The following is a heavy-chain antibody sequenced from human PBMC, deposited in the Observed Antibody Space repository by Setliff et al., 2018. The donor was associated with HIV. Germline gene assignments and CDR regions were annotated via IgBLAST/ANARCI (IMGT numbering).Heavy chain of an antibody. CDR1: GGSISSSNW. V-gene: IGHV4-4*02. Sequence: SETLSLTCAVSGGSISSSNWWSWVRQPPGKGLEWIGEIYHSGSTNYNPSLKSRVTISVAKSKNQFSLKLSSVTAAGTAVYYCARGSDGAAAGTANWFDPWGQGTLVT. CDR3: ARGSDGAAAGTANWFDP. CDR2: IYHSGST. D-gene: IGHD6-13*01. J-gene: IGHJ5*02.